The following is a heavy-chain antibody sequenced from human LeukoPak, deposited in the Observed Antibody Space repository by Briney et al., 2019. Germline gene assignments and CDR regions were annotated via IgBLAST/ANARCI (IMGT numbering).Heavy chain of an antibody. Sequence: GGSLRLSCAASGFTFSTSWMNWVRRAPGKGLEWVANLNPDGGAERYVDSVRGRFTISRDNAKNSLSPQMSSLRGEDTAVYYCAAWYCDGDCYSRWGRGTLVTVSS. CDR3: AAWYCDGDCYSR. D-gene: IGHD2-21*02. CDR1: GFTFSTSW. J-gene: IGHJ4*02. CDR2: LNPDGGAE. V-gene: IGHV3-7*01.